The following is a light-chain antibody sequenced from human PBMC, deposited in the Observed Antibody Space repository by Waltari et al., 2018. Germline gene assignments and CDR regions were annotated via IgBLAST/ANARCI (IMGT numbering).Light chain of an antibody. CDR3: QQVIFYPLT. CDR1: QGISSH. J-gene: IGKJ4*01. CDR2: PAS. Sequence: IQLTQSPSFLSASVGDRVTIPCRASQGISSHLAWYQQKPGNAPKLLIYPASTLQSGVPSRFGGSGSGTEFTLTISSLQPEDFATYDCQQVIFYPLTFGGGTKVDIK. V-gene: IGKV1-9*01.